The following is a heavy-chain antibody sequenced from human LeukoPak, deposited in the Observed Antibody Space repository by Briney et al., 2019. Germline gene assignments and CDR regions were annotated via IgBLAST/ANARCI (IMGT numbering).Heavy chain of an antibody. CDR1: GFTVSSNY. Sequence: PGGSLRLSCAASGFTVSSNYMSWVRQAPGKGLEWVSVIYSGGSTYYADSVKGRFTISRDNSKNTLYLQMNSLRAEDTALYYCAREGRIHRSSWSAFDYWGQGTLVTVSS. V-gene: IGHV3-66*02. CDR2: IYSGGST. D-gene: IGHD6-13*01. CDR3: AREGRIHRSSWSAFDY. J-gene: IGHJ4*02.